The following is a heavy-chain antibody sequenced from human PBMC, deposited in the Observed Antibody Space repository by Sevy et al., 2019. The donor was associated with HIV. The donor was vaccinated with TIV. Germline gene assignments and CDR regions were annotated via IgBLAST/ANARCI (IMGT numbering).Heavy chain of an antibody. CDR3: AKGGILTVHDY. D-gene: IGHD3-9*01. J-gene: IGHJ4*02. CDR1: RFRFSDYA. CDR2: VSSSDNSI. Sequence: GESLKISCVASRFRFSDYAMSWVRQAPGKGLECVSTVSSSDNSIYYADSVKDRFTISRDNSKNTVYLQMHSLRAEDTAVYYCAKGGILTVHDYWGQGTLVTVSS. V-gene: IGHV3-23*01.